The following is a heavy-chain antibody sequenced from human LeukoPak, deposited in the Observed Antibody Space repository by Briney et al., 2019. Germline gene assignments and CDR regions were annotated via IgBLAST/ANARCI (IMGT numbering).Heavy chain of an antibody. V-gene: IGHV3-23*01. CDR3: AKGDLIVVVVAAFDY. J-gene: IGHJ4*02. D-gene: IGHD2-15*01. CDR2: ISGSGGST. Sequence: PGGSLRLSCAASGFIFSSYSMKWVRQAPGKGLEWVSAISGSGGSTYYADSVKGRFTISRDNSKNTLYLQMNSLRAEDTAVYYCAKGDLIVVVVAAFDYWGQGTLVTVSS. CDR1: GFIFSSYS.